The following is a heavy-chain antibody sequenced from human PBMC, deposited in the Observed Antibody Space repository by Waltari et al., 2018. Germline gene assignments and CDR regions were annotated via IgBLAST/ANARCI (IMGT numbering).Heavy chain of an antibody. V-gene: IGHV3-73*01. CDR3: SIHDYYGSGSHITY. CDR1: GLTFSGSA. CDR2: IRSKAESYGT. D-gene: IGHD3-10*01. J-gene: IGHJ4*02. Sequence: EVQLVESGGGLVQPGGSLRLSCAASGLTFSGSAMHWVRQASGNGLEWVGLIRSKAESYGTSYDSSVRGRFTVSRDDSKNTAFLQMNSLKSDDTAVYYCSIHDYYGSGSHITYWGQGTLVTVSS.